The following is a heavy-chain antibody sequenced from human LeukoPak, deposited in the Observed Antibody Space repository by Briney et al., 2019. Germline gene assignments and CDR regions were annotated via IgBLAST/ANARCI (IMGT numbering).Heavy chain of an antibody. D-gene: IGHD2-2*01. CDR2: IKSETDGGTT. Sequence: GGSLRLSCGASGFTFSNAWMSWVRQAPGKGLEWVGRIKSETDGGTTDCAARVEGRFTISRDDSKSALYLQMNSLKTEDTAVYYCSGCSSTSCSSLYMDVWGKGTTVTVSS. CDR3: SGCSSTSCSSLYMDV. J-gene: IGHJ6*03. V-gene: IGHV3-15*01. CDR1: GFTFSNAW.